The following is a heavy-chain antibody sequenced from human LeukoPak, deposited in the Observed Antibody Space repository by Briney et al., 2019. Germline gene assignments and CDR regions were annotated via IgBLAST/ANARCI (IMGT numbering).Heavy chain of an antibody. D-gene: IGHD3-16*01. CDR3: AGYTALNWGRANWFDP. J-gene: IGHJ5*02. Sequence: GASVKVSCKXSGGTFSSYAISWVRQAPGQGLEWMGRIIPIFGTANYAQKFQGRVTITTDESTSTAYMELSSLRSEDTAVYYCAGYTALNWGRANWFDPWGQGTLVTVSS. V-gene: IGHV1-69*05. CDR1: GGTFSSYA. CDR2: IIPIFGTA.